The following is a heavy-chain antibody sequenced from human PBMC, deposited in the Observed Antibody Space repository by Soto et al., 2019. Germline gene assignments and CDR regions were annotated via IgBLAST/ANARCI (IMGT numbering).Heavy chain of an antibody. J-gene: IGHJ4*02. Sequence: GASVKVSCKASGGTFSSYAISWVRQAPGQGLEWMGGIIPIFGTANYAQKFQGRVTITADESTSTAYMELSSLRSEDTAVYYCARGKERITIFGVVLETFDYWGQGALVT. D-gene: IGHD3-3*01. CDR2: IIPIFGTA. CDR1: GGTFSSYA. CDR3: ARGKERITIFGVVLETFDY. V-gene: IGHV1-69*13.